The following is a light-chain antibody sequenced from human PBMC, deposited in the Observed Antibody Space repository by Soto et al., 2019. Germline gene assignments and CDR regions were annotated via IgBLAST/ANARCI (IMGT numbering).Light chain of an antibody. CDR3: SSSTSSSTL. CDR2: AVT. Sequence: QSVLTQPASVSGSPGQSITISCTGTSSDIGAYNYVSWYQQHPGKAPKLMIYAVTDRPSGVSSRFSGSKSANTASLTISGLQAEDEADYYCSSSTSSSTLFGTGTKLTGL. CDR1: SSDIGAYNY. V-gene: IGLV2-14*01. J-gene: IGLJ1*01.